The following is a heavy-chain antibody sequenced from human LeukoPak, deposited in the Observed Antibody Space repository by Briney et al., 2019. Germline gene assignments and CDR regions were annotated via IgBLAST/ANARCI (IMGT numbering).Heavy chain of an antibody. CDR1: GFTFSSYG. CDR2: IRYDGSNK. CDR3: ARDVTGSSVTLDY. J-gene: IGHJ4*02. Sequence: PGGSLRLSCAASGFTFSSYGMHWVRQAPGKGLEWVAFIRYDGSNKYYADSVKGRFTISRDNSKNTLYLQMNSLRAEDTAVYYCARDVTGSSVTLDYWGQGTLVTVSS. D-gene: IGHD6-13*01. V-gene: IGHV3-30*02.